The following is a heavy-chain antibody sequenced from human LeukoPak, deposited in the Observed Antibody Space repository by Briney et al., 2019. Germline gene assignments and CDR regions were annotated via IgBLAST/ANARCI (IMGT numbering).Heavy chain of an antibody. CDR3: ARGDSSSWYFDY. D-gene: IGHD6-13*01. CDR2: IYYSGST. Sequence: PSETLSLTCTVSGGSVSSGDYYWSWIRQPPGKGLVWIGYIYYSGSTYYNPSLKSRVTISVDTSKNQFSLKLSSVTAADTAVYYCARGDSSSWYFDYWGQGTLVTVSS. CDR1: GGSVSSGDYY. J-gene: IGHJ4*02. V-gene: IGHV4-30-4*01.